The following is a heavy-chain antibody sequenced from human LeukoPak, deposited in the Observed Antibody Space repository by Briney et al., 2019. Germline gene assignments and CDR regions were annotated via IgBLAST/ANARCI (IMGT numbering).Heavy chain of an antibody. J-gene: IGHJ4*02. V-gene: IGHV1-18*01. D-gene: IGHD3-3*01. CDR1: GYTFTSYG. CDR3: ARVGVYYDFWSGYYTGPNFDY. Sequence: ASVKVSCKASGYTFTSYGISWVRQAPGQGLEWMGWISAYNGNTNYAQKLQGRVTMTTDTSTSTAYMELRSLRSDDTAVYYCARVGVYYDFWSGYYTGPNFDYWGQGTLVTVSS. CDR2: ISAYNGNT.